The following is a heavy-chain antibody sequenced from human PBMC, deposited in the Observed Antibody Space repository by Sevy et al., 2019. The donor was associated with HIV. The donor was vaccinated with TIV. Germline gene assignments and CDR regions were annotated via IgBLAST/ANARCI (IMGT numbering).Heavy chain of an antibody. V-gene: IGHV3-30-3*01. J-gene: IGHJ3*01. CDR3: ARENYYDSTSLGYFDV. CDR1: GFIFSNYA. CDR2: ISADGGVK. D-gene: IGHD3-22*01. Sequence: GGSLRLSCAASGFIFSNYAMTWVRQAPGRGLEWVAIISADGGVKYYADSVKGRFTISRDNSDNTLSLQMNSLRTEESALYYCARENYYDSTSLGYFDVWGQGTMVTVSS.